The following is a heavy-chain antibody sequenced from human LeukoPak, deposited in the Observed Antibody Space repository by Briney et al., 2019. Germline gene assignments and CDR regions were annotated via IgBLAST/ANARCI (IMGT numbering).Heavy chain of an antibody. D-gene: IGHD2-2*01. Sequence: PGGSLRLSCAASGFIFSTYAMSWVRQAPGKGLEWVSAISGSGGSTYYADSVKGRFTISRDNSKNTLYLQMNSLRAEDTAVYYCAKARMLYCSSTSCSSDYWGQGTLVTVSS. V-gene: IGHV3-23*01. CDR3: AKARMLYCSSTSCSSDY. J-gene: IGHJ4*02. CDR2: ISGSGGST. CDR1: GFIFSTYA.